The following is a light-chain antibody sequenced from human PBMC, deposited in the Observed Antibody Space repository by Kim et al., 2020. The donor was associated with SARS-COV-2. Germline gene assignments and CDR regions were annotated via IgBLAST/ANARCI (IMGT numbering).Light chain of an antibody. CDR2: GAS. V-gene: IGKV3-20*01. CDR3: QQYGSSPPYS. J-gene: IGKJ2*03. CDR1: QSVSSSY. Sequence: SPSERAPLSCRASQSVSSSYLAWYQQKPGQAPRLLIYGASSRATGIPDRFSGSGSGTDFTLTISRLEPEDFAVYYCQQYGSSPPYSFGQGTKLEI.